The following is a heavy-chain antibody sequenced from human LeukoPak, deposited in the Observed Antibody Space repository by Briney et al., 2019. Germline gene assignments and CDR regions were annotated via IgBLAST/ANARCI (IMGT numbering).Heavy chain of an antibody. CDR3: ATDYYGDYFDAFDI. Sequence: ASVKVSCKVSGYTLTELSMHWVRQAPGKGLQWMGGFDPEDGETIYAQKFQGRVTMTEDTSTDTAYMELSSLRSEDTAVYYCATDYYGDYFDAFDIWGQGTMVTVSS. CDR2: FDPEDGET. D-gene: IGHD4-17*01. J-gene: IGHJ3*02. CDR1: GYTLTELS. V-gene: IGHV1-24*01.